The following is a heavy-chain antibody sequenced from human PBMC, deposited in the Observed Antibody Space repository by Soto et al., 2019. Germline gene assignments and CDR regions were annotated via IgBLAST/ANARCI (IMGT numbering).Heavy chain of an antibody. D-gene: IGHD2-2*02. CDR1: GGTFSSYA. J-gene: IGHJ5*02. V-gene: IGHV1-69*01. CDR2: IIPIFGTA. Sequence: QVQLVQSGAEVKKPGSSVKVSCKASGGTFSSYAISCVRQAPGQGLEWMGGIIPIFGTANYAQKFQGRVTITADESTSTAYMELSSLSSEDTAVYYCARDGCSSTSCYTSNWFDPWGQGTLVTVSS. CDR3: ARDGCSSTSCYTSNWFDP.